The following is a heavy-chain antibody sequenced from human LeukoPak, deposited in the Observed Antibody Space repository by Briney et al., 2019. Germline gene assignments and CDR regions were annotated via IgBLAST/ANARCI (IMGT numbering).Heavy chain of an antibody. CDR3: ARHVRDCSGGTCYSTSPFDY. Sequence: PSETLSLTCTVSGASISSYYWSWIRQPQENGLEWIGYIYYSGSTNYNPSLKRRVPISVDTSKNQFSLKLSSVTAADTAVYYCARHVRDCSGGTCYSTSPFDYWGQGTLVTVSS. J-gene: IGHJ4*02. V-gene: IGHV4-59*08. CDR2: IYYSGST. D-gene: IGHD2-15*01. CDR1: GASISSYY.